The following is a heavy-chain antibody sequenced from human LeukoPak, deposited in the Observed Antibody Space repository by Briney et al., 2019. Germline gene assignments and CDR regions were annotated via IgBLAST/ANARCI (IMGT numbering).Heavy chain of an antibody. J-gene: IGHJ3*02. D-gene: IGHD1-26*01. CDR3: AKDRSGRWGAFDI. CDR2: ISWNSGSI. Sequence: PGGSLRLSCAASGFTFYDYAMHWVRQAPGKGLEWVSGISWNSGSIGYADSVKGRFTISRDNAKNSLYLQMNSLRAEDTALYYCAKDRSGRWGAFDIWGQGTMVTVSS. CDR1: GFTFYDYA. V-gene: IGHV3-9*01.